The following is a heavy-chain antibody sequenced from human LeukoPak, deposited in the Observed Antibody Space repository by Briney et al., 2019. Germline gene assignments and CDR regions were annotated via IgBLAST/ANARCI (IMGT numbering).Heavy chain of an antibody. CDR1: GFTFSSYW. CDR3: ARGRCSSTSCYVGGHYYYYYMDV. V-gene: IGHV3-7*01. J-gene: IGHJ6*03. D-gene: IGHD2-2*01. Sequence: GXXLRLSCAASGFTFSSYWMSWVRQAPGKGLEWVANMKQDGSEKYYVDSVKEGFTISRENVKNSLYMQMNRLRAEDTGVYYCARGRCSSTSCYVGGHYYYYYMDVWGKGTTVTVSS. CDR2: MKQDGSEK.